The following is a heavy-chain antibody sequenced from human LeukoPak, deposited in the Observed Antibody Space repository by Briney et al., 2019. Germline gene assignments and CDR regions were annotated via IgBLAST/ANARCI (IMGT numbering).Heavy chain of an antibody. D-gene: IGHD4-17*01. J-gene: IGHJ3*02. Sequence: SETLSLTCAVYGGSFSGYYWSWIRQPPGKGLEWIGEINHSGSTNYNPSLKSRVTISVDTSKNQFSLKLSSVTAADTAVYYCARATTVTNYGAFDIWGQGTMVTVSS. CDR2: INHSGST. CDR1: GGSFSGYY. CDR3: ARATTVTNYGAFDI. V-gene: IGHV4-34*01.